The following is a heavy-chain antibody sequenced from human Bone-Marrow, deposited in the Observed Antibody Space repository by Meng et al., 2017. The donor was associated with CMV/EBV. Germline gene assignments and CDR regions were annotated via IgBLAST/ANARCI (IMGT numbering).Heavy chain of an antibody. J-gene: IGHJ6*02. CDR1: GFTFSSYS. D-gene: IGHD2-2*02. Sequence: GESLKISCAASGFTFSSYSMNWVRQAPGKGLEWVANIKQDGSEKYHVDSVKGRFTISRDNAKNSLYLQMNSLRAEDTAVYYCARVWYETSCYTHCYYYGMDVWGQGTTVTGSS. V-gene: IGHV3-7*01. CDR2: IKQDGSEK. CDR3: ARVWYETSCYTHCYYYGMDV.